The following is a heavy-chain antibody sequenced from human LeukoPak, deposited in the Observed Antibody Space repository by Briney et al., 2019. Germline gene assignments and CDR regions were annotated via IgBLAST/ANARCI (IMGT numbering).Heavy chain of an antibody. J-gene: IGHJ6*04. D-gene: IGHD3-3*01. Sequence: SGGSLSLSCAASGFPFSNYNMNWVRQAPGKGLEWVSSISSSGSFIYSADSVTGRFTISRANAKNSLYLQMNSLRAEDTAVYYCARDPLPANDFSLDVWGKGTTVTVSS. CDR1: GFPFSNYN. CDR2: ISSSGSFI. CDR3: ARDPLPANDFSLDV. V-gene: IGHV3-21*01.